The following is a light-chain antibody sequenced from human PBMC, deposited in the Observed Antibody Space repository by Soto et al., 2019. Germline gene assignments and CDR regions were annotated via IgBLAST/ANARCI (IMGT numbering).Light chain of an antibody. J-gene: IGLJ1*01. CDR3: GSYTGSIYV. CDR1: SSDVGGYKF. V-gene: IGLV2-14*01. CDR2: EVS. Sequence: QTVLTQPASVSGSPGQSITISCTGASSDVGGYKFVSWYQQHPGKAPKLMIYEVSNRPSGVSSRFSGSKSGNTASLTISGLQAEDEADYYCGSYTGSIYVFGTGTTVTVL.